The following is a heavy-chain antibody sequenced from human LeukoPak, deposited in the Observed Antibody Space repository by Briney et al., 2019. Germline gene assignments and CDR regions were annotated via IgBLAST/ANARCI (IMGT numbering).Heavy chain of an antibody. V-gene: IGHV3-30*04. CDR2: ISYDGSNK. J-gene: IGHJ4*02. Sequence: GRSLRLSCAASGFTSSSYAMHWVRQAPGKGLEWVAVISYDGSNKYYADSVKGRFTISRDNSKNTLYLQMNSLRAEDTAVYYCARPSIGVTTSYFDYWGQGTLVTVSS. CDR3: ARPSIGVTTSYFDY. CDR1: GFTSSSYA. D-gene: IGHD4-17*01.